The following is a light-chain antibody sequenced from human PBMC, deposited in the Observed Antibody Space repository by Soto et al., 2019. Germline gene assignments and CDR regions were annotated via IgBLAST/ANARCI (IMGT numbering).Light chain of an antibody. CDR2: EVS. J-gene: IGLJ2*01. V-gene: IGLV2-14*01. Sequence: QSALTQPASVSGSPGQSITISCTGTSSDVGAYNYVSWYQQHPGKVPKLMIYEVSNRPSGVSNRFSGSKSGNTASLTISGLQAEDEADYYCSSYSSSITVLFGGGTKLNVL. CDR3: SSYSSSITVL. CDR1: SSDVGAYNY.